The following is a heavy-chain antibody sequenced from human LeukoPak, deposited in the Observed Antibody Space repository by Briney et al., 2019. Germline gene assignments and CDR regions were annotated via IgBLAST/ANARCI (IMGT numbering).Heavy chain of an antibody. J-gene: IGHJ4*02. CDR1: GGSFSGYY. D-gene: IGHD6-13*01. V-gene: IGHV4-34*01. CDR3: ARGRIAAARVYFDC. CDR2: INHSGST. Sequence: SETLSLTCAVYGGSFSGYYWSWIRQPPGKGLEWIGEINHSGSTNYNPSLKSRVTISVDTSKNQFSLKLSSVTAADTAVYYCARGRIAAARVYFDCWGQGTLVTVSS.